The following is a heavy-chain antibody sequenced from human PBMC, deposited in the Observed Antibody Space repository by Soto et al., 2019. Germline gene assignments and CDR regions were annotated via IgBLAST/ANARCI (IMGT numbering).Heavy chain of an antibody. Sequence: PGGSLRLSCAASGFTFSDYYMTWIRQAPGKGLEWVSYISNSGSTIYYADSVKGRFTISRDNAKNSLYLQMNSLRAEDTAVYYCARAGKASSWGYYGMDVWGQGTTVTVSS. J-gene: IGHJ6*02. D-gene: IGHD6-13*01. CDR3: ARAGKASSWGYYGMDV. V-gene: IGHV3-11*01. CDR1: GFTFSDYY. CDR2: ISNSGSTI.